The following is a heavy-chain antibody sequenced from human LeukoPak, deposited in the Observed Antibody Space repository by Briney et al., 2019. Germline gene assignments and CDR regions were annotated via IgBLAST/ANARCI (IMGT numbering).Heavy chain of an antibody. D-gene: IGHD5-18*01. CDR1: GYTFTSYY. V-gene: IGHV1-46*01. Sequence: GASVKVSCKASGYTFTSYYLHWVRQAPGQGLEWMGIINPSGGSARYAQRFQGRVTMTRDTSTSTAYMELSSLRSEDTAVYYCARDQEVHGYIYGAFDIWGQGTMVTVSS. J-gene: IGHJ3*02. CDR2: INPSGGSA. CDR3: ARDQEVHGYIYGAFDI.